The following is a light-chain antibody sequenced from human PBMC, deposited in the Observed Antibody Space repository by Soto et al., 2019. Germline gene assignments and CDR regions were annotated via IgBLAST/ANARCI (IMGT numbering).Light chain of an antibody. CDR1: QSVSSY. Sequence: EIVLTQSPATLSLSPGERATLSCRASQSVSSYLAWYQQKPGQAPRLLIYDASNRATGIPARFSGSGSGTDFTLTISSLEPEDCGVYYCQQRSNWPRLTFGGGTKVEIK. CDR3: QQRSNWPRLT. J-gene: IGKJ4*01. V-gene: IGKV3-11*01. CDR2: DAS.